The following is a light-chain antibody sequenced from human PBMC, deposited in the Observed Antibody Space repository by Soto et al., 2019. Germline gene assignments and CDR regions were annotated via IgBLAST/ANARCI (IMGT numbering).Light chain of an antibody. Sequence: QSVLTQPASVSGSPGQSITISCTGTSSEVGGYNYVSWYQQHPGKAPKFMIYYVSNRPSGVSTRFSGSKSGNTASLTISGLQAEDEADYYCNSYTTSNTRQIVFGTGTKVTVL. CDR2: YVS. J-gene: IGLJ1*01. V-gene: IGLV2-14*01. CDR1: SSEVGGYNY. CDR3: NSYTTSNTRQIV.